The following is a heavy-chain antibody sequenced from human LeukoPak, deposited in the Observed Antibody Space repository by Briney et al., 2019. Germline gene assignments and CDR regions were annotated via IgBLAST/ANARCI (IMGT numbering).Heavy chain of an antibody. CDR1: GYTCTGYY. CDR2: INPNNGGT. Sequence: GASVKVSCKASGYTCTGYYLHWVRQAPGQGLEWMGWINPNNGGTMYAQKFQGRLTMTLDTSISTLYMELSSLTSDDTAVYYCARDDRATHDYWGQGTLVTVSS. CDR3: ARDDRATHDY. J-gene: IGHJ4*02. V-gene: IGHV1-2*02.